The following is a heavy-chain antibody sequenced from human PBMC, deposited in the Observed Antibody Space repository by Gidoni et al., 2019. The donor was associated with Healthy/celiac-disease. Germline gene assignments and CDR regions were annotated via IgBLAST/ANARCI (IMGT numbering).Heavy chain of an antibody. V-gene: IGHV4-38-2*01. CDR1: AYSISSGYY. CDR3: ARGGYSYDFGY. J-gene: IGHJ4*02. Sequence: QVQLQESGPGLVKPSETLSLTCAVSAYSISSGYYWGWIRQPPGKGLEWIGSIYHSGSTYYNPSLKSRVTISVDTSKNQFSLKLSSVTAADTAVYYCARGGYSYDFGYWGQGTLVTVSS. D-gene: IGHD5-18*01. CDR2: IYHSGST.